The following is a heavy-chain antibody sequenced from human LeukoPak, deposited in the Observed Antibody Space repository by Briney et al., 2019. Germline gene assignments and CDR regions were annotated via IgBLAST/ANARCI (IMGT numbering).Heavy chain of an antibody. CDR3: ARDQSGAHYYYMDV. J-gene: IGHJ6*03. CDR1: GGSISSYY. V-gene: IGHV4-59*01. CDR2: IYYSGST. Sequence: SETLSLTCTVSGGSISSYYWSWIRQPPGKGLERIGYIYYSGSTNYNPSLKSRVTISADTSKNQFSLNLSSVTAADTAVYYCARDQSGAHYYYMDVWGKGTTVTVSS. D-gene: IGHD7-27*01.